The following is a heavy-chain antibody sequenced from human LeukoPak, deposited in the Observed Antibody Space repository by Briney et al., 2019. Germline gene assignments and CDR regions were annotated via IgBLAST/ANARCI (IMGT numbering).Heavy chain of an antibody. D-gene: IGHD1-14*01. CDR2: IEDGGHT. V-gene: IGHV3-20*04. J-gene: IGHJ4*02. CDR1: GLTFNNFA. Sequence: RTGGSLRLSCAVSGLTFNNFAMSWVRQAPGKGLEWVSCIEDGGHTYYADSVEGRFTISRDNAKNSLYLQMNSLRDEDTALYYCAKDITGGRSSPYFDSWGQGTLVTVSS. CDR3: AKDITGGRSSPYFDS.